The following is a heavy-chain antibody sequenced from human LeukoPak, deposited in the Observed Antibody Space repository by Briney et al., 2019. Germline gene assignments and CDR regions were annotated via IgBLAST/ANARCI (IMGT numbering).Heavy chain of an antibody. CDR2: IGSSNSNV. D-gene: IGHD1-1*01. CDR3: VRDRTSTEVTLPRY. Sequence: GGSLRLSCAASGFTFSSYTMNRVRQAPGKGLEWISFIGSSNSNVYYADSVKGRFTISRDNAKNSLYLQLNSLRAEDTAVYYCVRDRTSTEVTLPRYWGQGTLVTVSS. V-gene: IGHV3-48*04. CDR1: GFTFSSYT. J-gene: IGHJ4*02.